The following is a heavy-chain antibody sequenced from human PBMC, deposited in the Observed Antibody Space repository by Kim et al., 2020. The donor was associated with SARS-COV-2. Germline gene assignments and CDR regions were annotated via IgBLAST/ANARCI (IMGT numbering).Heavy chain of an antibody. CDR2: ISWNSGSI. D-gene: IGHD1-1*01. J-gene: IGHJ5*02. CDR3: AKGGENWNHLLPGFDP. Sequence: GGSLRLSCAASGFTFDDYAMHWVRQAPGKGLEWVSGISWNSGSIGYADSVKGRFTISRDNAKNSLYLQMNSLRAEDTALYYCAKGGENWNHLLPGFDPWGQGTLVTVSS. CDR1: GFTFDDYA. V-gene: IGHV3-9*01.